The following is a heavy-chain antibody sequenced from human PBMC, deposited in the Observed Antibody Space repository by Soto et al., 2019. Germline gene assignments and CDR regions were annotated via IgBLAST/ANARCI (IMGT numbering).Heavy chain of an antibody. J-gene: IGHJ4*02. D-gene: IGHD3-3*01. CDR2: IWDDGINP. V-gene: IGHV3-33*01. CDR1: GFTFTTYG. Sequence: QEQLVESGGGVAQPGRSLRLSCAASGFTFTTYGMQWVRQAPGKGLEWVAVIWDDGINPHYAEPVKGRFTISRDNSKNTLSLQLNSPRVEDTDMYYCASVDPYYATDYGCQGDLGGVS. CDR3: ASVDPYYATDY.